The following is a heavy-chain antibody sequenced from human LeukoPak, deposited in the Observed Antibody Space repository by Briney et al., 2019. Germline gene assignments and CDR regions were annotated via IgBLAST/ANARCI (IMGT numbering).Heavy chain of an antibody. CDR3: VRVGYAYGPVGNWFDP. D-gene: IGHD5-18*01. CDR1: GGSISSSDYY. CDR2: IYYSGST. V-gene: IGHV4-39*01. Sequence: PSETLSLTCTVSGGSISSSDYYWGWVRQPPGKGLDWIGNIYYSGSTYSSPSLKSRATISSDTSKNQFSLKLTSVTAADTAVYYCVRVGYAYGPVGNWFDPWGQGALVTVSS. J-gene: IGHJ5*02.